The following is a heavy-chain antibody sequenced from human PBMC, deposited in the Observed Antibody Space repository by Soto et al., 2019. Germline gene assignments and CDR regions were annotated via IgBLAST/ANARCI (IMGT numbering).Heavy chain of an antibody. J-gene: IGHJ4*02. Sequence: SETLSLTCTVSGGSISSYYWSWIRQPPGKGLEWIGYIYYSGSTNYNPSLKSRVTISVDTSKNQFSLKLSSVTAADTAVYYCARDGGCLDRYFDYWGQGTLVTVSS. CDR2: IYYSGST. CDR3: ARDGGCLDRYFDY. V-gene: IGHV4-59*01. CDR1: GGSISSYY. D-gene: IGHD1-1*01.